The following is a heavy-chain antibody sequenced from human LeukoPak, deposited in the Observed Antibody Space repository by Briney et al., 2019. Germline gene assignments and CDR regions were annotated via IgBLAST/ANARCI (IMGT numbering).Heavy chain of an antibody. D-gene: IGHD5-18*01. CDR2: IIPIFGTA. Sequence: SVKVSCKASGGTFSSYAISWVRQAPGQGLEWMGGIIPIFGTASYAQKFQGRVTITADESTSTAYMELSSLRSEDTAVYYCARPREGTGYSYGFLFYWGQGTLVTVSS. CDR3: ARPREGTGYSYGFLFY. J-gene: IGHJ4*02. V-gene: IGHV1-69*13. CDR1: GGTFSSYA.